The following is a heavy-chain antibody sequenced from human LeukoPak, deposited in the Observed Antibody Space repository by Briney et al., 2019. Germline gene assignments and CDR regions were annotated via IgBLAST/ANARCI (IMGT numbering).Heavy chain of an antibody. CDR2: IYYSGST. J-gene: IGHJ4*02. V-gene: IGHV4-39*01. D-gene: IGHD1-14*01. CDR1: GDSIRSSRYY. CDR3: ASRNHGSSWNHPFDF. Sequence: SETLSLTCTVSGDSIRSSRYYWAWIRQPPGKGLEWIGSIYYSGSTYYNPSLKSRLTVSVDTSKNQFSLKLRSVTAPDTAVYYCASRNHGSSWNHPFDFWGQGTLVTVSS.